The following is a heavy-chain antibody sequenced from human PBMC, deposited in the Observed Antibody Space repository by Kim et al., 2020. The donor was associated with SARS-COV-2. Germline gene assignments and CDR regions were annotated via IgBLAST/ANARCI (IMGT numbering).Heavy chain of an antibody. V-gene: IGHV1-3*01. J-gene: IGHJ4*02. CDR3: ARGSGWALDY. D-gene: IGHD6-19*01. Sequence: TKYSQKFRGRVTITRDTPARTAYMELSSLRSEDTAVYYCARGSGWALDYWGQGTLVTVAS. CDR2: T.